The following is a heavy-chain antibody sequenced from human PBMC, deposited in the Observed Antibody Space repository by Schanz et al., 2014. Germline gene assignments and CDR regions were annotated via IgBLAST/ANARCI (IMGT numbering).Heavy chain of an antibody. CDR3: ATLDYADSVS. CDR2: INAANGNT. CDR1: GYTFVSYS. V-gene: IGHV1-3*01. D-gene: IGHD4-17*01. J-gene: IGHJ5*02. Sequence: QVQLVQSGAEVKKPGASVKVSCKASGYTFVSYSMHWVRQAPGQRLEWMGWINAANGNTRYSQKFQGRVTITADKSTTTAYMELNSLNSDDTAVYYCATLDYADSVSWGQGTLVTVSS.